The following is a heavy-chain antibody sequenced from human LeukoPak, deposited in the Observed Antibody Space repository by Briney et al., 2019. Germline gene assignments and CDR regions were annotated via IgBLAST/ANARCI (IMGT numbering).Heavy chain of an antibody. J-gene: IGHJ4*02. CDR1: GDSVSSNSAA. V-gene: IGHV6-1*01. CDR2: TYYRSKWYN. CDR3: ARGYRGPEGTEGYCFDY. Sequence: SQTLSLTCAISGDSVSSNSAAWNWIRQSPSRGLEWLGRTYYRSKWYNDYAVSVKSRITINPDTSKNQFSLQLNSVTPEDTAVYYCARGYRGPEGTEGYCFDYWGQGTLVTVSS. D-gene: IGHD1-14*01.